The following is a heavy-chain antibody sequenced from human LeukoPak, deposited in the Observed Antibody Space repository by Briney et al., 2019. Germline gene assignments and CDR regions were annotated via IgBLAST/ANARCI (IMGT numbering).Heavy chain of an antibody. CDR1: GFTFSSYA. Sequence: GGSLRLSCTASGFTFSSYAMSWVRQAPGKGLEWVAFIRYDGSNKYYADSVKGRFTISRDNSKNTLYLQMNSLRAEDTAVYYCAKGSPGFAPMFDYWGXXXLVTVSS. D-gene: IGHD3-10*01. CDR2: IRYDGSNK. V-gene: IGHV3-30*02. J-gene: IGHJ4*01. CDR3: AKGSPGFAPMFDY.